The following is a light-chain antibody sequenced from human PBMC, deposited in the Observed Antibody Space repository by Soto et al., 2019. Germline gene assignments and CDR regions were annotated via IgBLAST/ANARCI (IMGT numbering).Light chain of an antibody. CDR1: SNDVGHSSF. V-gene: IGLV2-8*01. Sequence: QSVLTQPPSASGSPGQSVTISCTGNSNDVGHSSFISWYQQHPGKGPKLIIYEVSKRPSGVPDRFSGSKSGNTASLSVSGLTDEDEADYFCNAQADNGKHVFGTGTKVTVL. J-gene: IGLJ1*01. CDR2: EVS. CDR3: NAQADNGKHV.